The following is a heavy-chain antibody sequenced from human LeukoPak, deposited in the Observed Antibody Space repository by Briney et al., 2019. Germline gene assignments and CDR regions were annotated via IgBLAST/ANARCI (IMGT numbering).Heavy chain of an antibody. D-gene: IGHD6-19*01. CDR1: GYSFTSYW. V-gene: IGHV5-51*01. Sequence: GESLKISCKGSGYSFTSYWIGWVRQMPGKGLEWMGIIYPGDSDTRYSPSFQGQVTISADKSISTAYLQWSSLKASDTAMYYCARLPISLIAVAGHYFDYWGQGTLVTVSS. J-gene: IGHJ4*02. CDR2: IYPGDSDT. CDR3: ARLPISLIAVAGHYFDY.